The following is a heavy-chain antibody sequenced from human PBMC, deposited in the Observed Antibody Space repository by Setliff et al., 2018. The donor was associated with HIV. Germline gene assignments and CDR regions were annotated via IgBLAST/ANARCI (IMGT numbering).Heavy chain of an antibody. CDR2: IISILDIT. V-gene: IGHV1-69*10. Sequence: SVKVSCKASGGTSSTHAMNWVRQAPGQGIEWMGQIISILDITTYAQQLQGRVTITADESTSTIYMELSSLRSADTAVYYCAGPRGDEAFDIWGQGTKVTVSS. J-gene: IGHJ3*02. CDR3: AGPRGDEAFDI. CDR1: GGTSSTHA. D-gene: IGHD3-10*01.